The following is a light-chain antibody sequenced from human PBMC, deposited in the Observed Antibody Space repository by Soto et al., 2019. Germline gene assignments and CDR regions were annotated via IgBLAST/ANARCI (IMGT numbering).Light chain of an antibody. CDR2: GAS. CDR3: HQCDSSPWT. V-gene: IGKV3-20*01. CDR1: QSLSSNY. J-gene: IGKJ1*01. Sequence: EIVLTQSPGTLSLSPGERATLSCRASQSLSSNYLAWYQQKPGQAPRLLIYGASSRATGIPDRFSGSGSGTDFTLTISRLEPEDFAVFYCHQCDSSPWTFGQGTKV.